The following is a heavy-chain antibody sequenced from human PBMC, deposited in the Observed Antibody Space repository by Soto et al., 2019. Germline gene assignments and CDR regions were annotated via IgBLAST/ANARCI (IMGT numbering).Heavy chain of an antibody. Sequence: GGSLRLSCAASGFTFSSYAMSWVRQAPGKGLEWVSAISGSGGSTYYADSVKGRFTISRDNSKNTLYLQMNSLRAEDTAVYYCAKEEAPGLLWFGEPIFDYWGQGTLVTVSS. J-gene: IGHJ4*02. V-gene: IGHV3-23*01. CDR2: ISGSGGST. CDR3: AKEEAPGLLWFGEPIFDY. CDR1: GFTFSSYA. D-gene: IGHD3-10*01.